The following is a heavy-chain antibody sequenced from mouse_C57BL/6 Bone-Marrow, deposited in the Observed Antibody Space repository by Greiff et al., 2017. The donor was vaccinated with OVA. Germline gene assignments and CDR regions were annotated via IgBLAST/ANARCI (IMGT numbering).Heavy chain of an antibody. CDR3: AREGDYYGSSSSFAY. Sequence: DVHLVESGGGLVQPGGSLKLSCAASGFTFCDYGMAWVRQAPRKGPEWVAFISNLAYSIYYADTVTGRFTISRENAKNTLYLEMSSLRSEDTAMYYCAREGDYYGSSSSFAYWGQGTLVTVSA. D-gene: IGHD1-1*01. V-gene: IGHV5-15*01. J-gene: IGHJ3*01. CDR2: ISNLAYSI. CDR1: GFTFCDYG.